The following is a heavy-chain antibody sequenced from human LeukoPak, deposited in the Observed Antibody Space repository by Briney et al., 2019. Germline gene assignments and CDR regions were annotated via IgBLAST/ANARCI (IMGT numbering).Heavy chain of an antibody. D-gene: IGHD3-3*01. CDR2: INPSGGST. CDR3: ASPYYDFWSGPGHYYYYYGMDV. V-gene: IGHV1-46*01. J-gene: IGHJ6*02. CDR1: GYTFTSYY. Sequence: ASVKVSCKASGYTFTSYYMLWVRQAPGQGLEWMGIINPSGGSTSYAQKFQGRVTMTRDTSTSTVYMELSSLRSEDTAVYYCASPYYDFWSGPGHYYYYYGMDVWGQGTTVTVSS.